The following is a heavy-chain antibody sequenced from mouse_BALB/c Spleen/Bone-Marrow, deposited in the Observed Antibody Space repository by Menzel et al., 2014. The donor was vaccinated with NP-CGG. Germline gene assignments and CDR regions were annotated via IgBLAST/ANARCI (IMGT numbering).Heavy chain of an antibody. J-gene: IGHJ4*01. CDR2: ISNGSSTI. D-gene: IGHD2-4*01. Sequence: EVMLVESGGGLVQPGGSRKLSCAASGFTFSSFGMHWVRQAPGKGLEWVAYISNGSSTIYYADTVKGRFTISRDNPKNTLFLQMTNLRTADTAMYYCARKRGMITHYYAMDYWGQGTSVTVSS. CDR3: ARKRGMITHYYAMDY. V-gene: IGHV5-17*02. CDR1: GFTFSSFG.